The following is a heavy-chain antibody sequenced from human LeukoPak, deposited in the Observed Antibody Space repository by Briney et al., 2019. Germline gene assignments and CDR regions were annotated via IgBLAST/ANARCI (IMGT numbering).Heavy chain of an antibody. CDR3: AKDLTGTTSLNYYYYGMDV. Sequence: GGSLRLSWAASGFTFSSYGMHWVRQAPGKGLEWVSAISGSGGSTYYADSVKGRFTISRDNSKNTLYLQMNSLRAEDTAVYYCAKDLTGTTSLNYYYYGMDVWGQGTTVTVSS. D-gene: IGHD1-20*01. CDR2: ISGSGGST. J-gene: IGHJ6*02. CDR1: GFTFSSYG. V-gene: IGHV3-23*01.